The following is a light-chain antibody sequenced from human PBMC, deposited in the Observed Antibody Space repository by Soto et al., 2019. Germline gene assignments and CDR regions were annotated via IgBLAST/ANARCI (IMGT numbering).Light chain of an antibody. CDR1: QSVSSSY. CDR2: GAS. V-gene: IGKV3-20*01. J-gene: IGKJ1*01. CDR3: QQYGTTPWT. Sequence: EIVLTQSPGTLSLSPGERATLSCRASQSVSSSYLAWYQQKPGQAPRLLIYGASTRAIGIPDRFSGSGSGTGFTLTISSLEPEDFALYYCQQYGTTPWTFGQGTKVDIK.